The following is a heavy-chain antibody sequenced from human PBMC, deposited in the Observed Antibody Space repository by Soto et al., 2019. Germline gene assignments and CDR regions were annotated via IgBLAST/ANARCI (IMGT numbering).Heavy chain of an antibody. Sequence: QVQLVESGGGVVQPGRSLRLSCAAPGFPFSSHAMYWVRQAPGKGLEWVALISYDGTNKQYADSVKGRLIVSRDDSTNTLSLQMNSLRPEDTAVYHCARDSNTYRDYYHGMDVWGQGTTVTVSS. CDR1: GFPFSSHA. D-gene: IGHD3-10*02. CDR3: ARDSNTYRDYYHGMDV. V-gene: IGHV3-30-3*01. CDR2: ISYDGTNK. J-gene: IGHJ6*02.